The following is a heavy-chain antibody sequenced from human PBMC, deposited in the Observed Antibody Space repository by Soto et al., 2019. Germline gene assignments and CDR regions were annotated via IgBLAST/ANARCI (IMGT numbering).Heavy chain of an antibody. V-gene: IGHV3-13*01. CDR2: IGTAGDT. D-gene: IGHD2-21*02. J-gene: IGHJ6*02. Sequence: PGGSLRLSCAASGFTFSSYDMHWVRQATGKGLEWVSAIGTAGDTYYPGSVKGRFTISRENAKNSLYLQMNSLRAEDTAVYYCARALGKKPSGDCGGDCNYYYYGMDVWGQGTTVTVSS. CDR3: ARALGKKPSGDCGGDCNYYYYGMDV. CDR1: GFTFSSYD.